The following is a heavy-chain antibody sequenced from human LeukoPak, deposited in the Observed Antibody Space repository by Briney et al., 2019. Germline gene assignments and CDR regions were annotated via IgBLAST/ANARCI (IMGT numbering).Heavy chain of an antibody. D-gene: IGHD3-22*01. CDR2: INHSGST. V-gene: IGHV4-34*01. CDR1: GGSLSGFY. CDR3: ARTAPRRRITMIVVVINAFDS. J-gene: IGHJ3*02. Sequence: SETLSLTCAVYGGSLSGFYWSWIRQPPGKGLEWIGEINHSGSTNYNPSLKSRVTISVDTSKNQFSLKLSSVTAADTAVYYCARTAPRRRITMIVVVINAFDSWGQGTMVTVSS.